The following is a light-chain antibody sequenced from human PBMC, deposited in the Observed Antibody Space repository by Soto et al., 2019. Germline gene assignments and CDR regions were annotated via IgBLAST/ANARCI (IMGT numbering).Light chain of an antibody. Sequence: EFVLTQSPGTLSLSPGERATLSCRASQTVRNNYLAWYQQKPGQAPRLLIYDASSRATGIPDRCSGGGSGTAFTPPISRLEPEDVAVYYCQQFSSYPLTFGGGTKVEIK. CDR2: DAS. CDR1: QTVRNNY. CDR3: QQFSSYPLT. V-gene: IGKV3-20*01. J-gene: IGKJ4*01.